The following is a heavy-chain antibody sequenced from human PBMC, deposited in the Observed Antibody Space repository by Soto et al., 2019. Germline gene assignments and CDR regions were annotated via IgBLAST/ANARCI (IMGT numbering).Heavy chain of an antibody. V-gene: IGHV4-59*12. CDR3: ARGGYGDYPADAFDI. CDR1: GGSIRSYY. D-gene: IGHD4-17*01. J-gene: IGHJ3*02. CDR2: IYHSGST. Sequence: SETLSLTCTVSGGSIRSYYLSWIRQPPGKGLEWIGYIYHSGSTYYNPSLKSRVTISVDRSKNQFSLKLSSVTAADTAVYYCARGGYGDYPADAFDIWGQGTMVTVSS.